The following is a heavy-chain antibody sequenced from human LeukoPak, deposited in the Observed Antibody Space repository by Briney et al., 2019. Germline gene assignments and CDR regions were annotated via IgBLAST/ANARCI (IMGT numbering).Heavy chain of an antibody. CDR3: VVVVEPPDSDGFDV. CDR1: GFTFGNSW. CDR2: INADGSTA. Sequence: PGGSLRLSCAAPGFTFGNSWVHWVRQAPGKGLVWVSLINADGSTATYADSVKGRFTISRDNARNTLSLQMNSLTIEDTAVYYCVVVVEPPDSDGFDVWGQGIMITVSS. J-gene: IGHJ3*01. D-gene: IGHD1-14*01. V-gene: IGHV3-74*01.